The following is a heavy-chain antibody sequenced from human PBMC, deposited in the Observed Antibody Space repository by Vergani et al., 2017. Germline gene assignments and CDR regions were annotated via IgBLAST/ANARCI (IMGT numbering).Heavy chain of an antibody. V-gene: IGHV4-59*13. CDR1: GGSFNTYY. Sequence: QVQLEESGPGLVKPSETLSLTCTVSGGSFNTYYWSWIRQSPGKGLEWIGYIYSTGSTNYNPSLNSRVTMSVETSKNQFSLKLSSVTAADTAVYYCARNPYCGGDCYSDAFDIWGQGTMVTVSS. CDR3: ARNPYCGGDCYSDAFDI. D-gene: IGHD2-21*02. J-gene: IGHJ3*02. CDR2: IYSTGST.